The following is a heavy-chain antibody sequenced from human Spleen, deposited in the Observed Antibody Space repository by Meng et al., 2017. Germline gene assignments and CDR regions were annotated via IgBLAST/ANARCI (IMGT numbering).Heavy chain of an antibody. CDR3: SKDYTGSDDY. V-gene: IGHV3-74*01. CDR1: GFTYSNYW. J-gene: IGHJ4*02. Sequence: EVQLVESGGGLVQPGGSLRLSCAASGFTYSNYWMHWVRQAPGKGLMWVSRINTDGTDIVYADSVKGRFTISRDNAENTLYLEMTSLRAEDTAVYYCSKDYTGSDDYWGQGTLVTVSS. CDR2: INTDGTDI. D-gene: IGHD5-12*01.